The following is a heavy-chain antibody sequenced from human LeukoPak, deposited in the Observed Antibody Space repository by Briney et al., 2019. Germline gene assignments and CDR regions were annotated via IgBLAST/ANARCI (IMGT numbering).Heavy chain of an antibody. Sequence: GGSLRLSCAASGFTFSTYAMNWVRQAPGRGLEWVAVISDDGRHNYYADSVKGRFTISRDNSKSTLHLQMNSLRAEDTAVYYCARQVPSHFYSGMDVWGQGTTVTVSS. D-gene: IGHD3-10*01. CDR1: GFTFSTYA. CDR3: ARQVPSHFYSGMDV. J-gene: IGHJ6*02. CDR2: ISDDGRHN. V-gene: IGHV3-30*14.